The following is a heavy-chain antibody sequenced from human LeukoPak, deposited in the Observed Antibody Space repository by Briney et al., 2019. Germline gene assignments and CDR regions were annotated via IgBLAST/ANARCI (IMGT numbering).Heavy chain of an antibody. V-gene: IGHV3-74*01. CDR3: AKTLRRSFDT. J-gene: IGHJ3*02. CDR2: IRGDENEI. Sequence: GGSLRLSCEASGFTFSSHWMHWVRQVPGKGLVWVARIRGDENEIDYADSVKGRFTISKDNAKNTLYLQMNSLRAEDTALYYCAKTLRRSFDTWGQGTMVTVSS. CDR1: GFTFSSHW.